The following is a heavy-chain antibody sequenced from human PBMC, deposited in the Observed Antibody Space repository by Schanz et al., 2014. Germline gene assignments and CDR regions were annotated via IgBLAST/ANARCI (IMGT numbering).Heavy chain of an antibody. V-gene: IGHV3-23*01. CDR2: ISGGGGTT. Sequence: EVQLLESGGGLVQPGGSLRLSCAASGFTFRGYAMSWVRQAPGRGLEWVSAISGGGGTTYYTDSVKGRFTISRDNSKNTLYLQMNSLRAEDTAIYYCAKDAPYPFDLWGRGTLITVSS. CDR3: AKDAPYPFDL. J-gene: IGHJ2*01. CDR1: GFTFRGYA.